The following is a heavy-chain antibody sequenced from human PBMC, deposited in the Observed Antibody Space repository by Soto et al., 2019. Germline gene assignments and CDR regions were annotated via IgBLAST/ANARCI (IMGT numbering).Heavy chain of an antibody. D-gene: IGHD2-15*01. J-gene: IGHJ3*02. CDR3: ASRFGYCSGGSCRKGAFDI. CDR2: ISSSSSYT. V-gene: IGHV3-11*05. Sequence: QVKLVESRGGLVKPGGSLRLSCAASGFTFSDYYMSWIRQAPGKGLEWVSYISSSSSYTNYADSVKGRFTISRDNAKNSLYLPMNSLRAEDTAVYYCASRFGYCSGGSCRKGAFDIWGQGTMVTVSS. CDR1: GFTFSDYY.